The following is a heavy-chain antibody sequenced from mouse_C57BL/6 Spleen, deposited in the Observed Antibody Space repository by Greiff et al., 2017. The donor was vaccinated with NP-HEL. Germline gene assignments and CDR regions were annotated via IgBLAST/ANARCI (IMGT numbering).Heavy chain of an antibody. J-gene: IGHJ3*01. CDR1: GYTFTSYW. CDR2: IDPSDRYT. CDR3: ASGIYYGNLFAY. Sequence: QVQLQQPGAELVMPGASVKLSCKASGYTFTSYWMHWVKQRPGQGLEWIGEIDPSDRYTNYNQKFKGKSTLTVDKSSSTAYMQLSSLTSEDSAVYYCASGIYYGNLFAYWGQGTLVTVSA. D-gene: IGHD2-1*01. V-gene: IGHV1-69*01.